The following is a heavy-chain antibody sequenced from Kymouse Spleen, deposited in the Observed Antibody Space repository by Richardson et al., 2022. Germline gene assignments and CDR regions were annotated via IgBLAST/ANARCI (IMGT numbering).Heavy chain of an antibody. CDR2: INHSGST. V-gene: IGHV4-34*01. CDR1: GGSFSGYY. D-gene: IGHD6-6*01. CDR3: AREYSSSSYYGMDV. Sequence: QVQLQQWGAGLLKPSETLSLTCAVYGGSFSGYYWSWIRQPPGKGLEWIGEINHSGSTNYNPSLKSRVTISVDTSKNQFSLKLSSVTAADTAVYYCAREYSSSSYYGMDVWGQGTTVTVSS. J-gene: IGHJ6*02.